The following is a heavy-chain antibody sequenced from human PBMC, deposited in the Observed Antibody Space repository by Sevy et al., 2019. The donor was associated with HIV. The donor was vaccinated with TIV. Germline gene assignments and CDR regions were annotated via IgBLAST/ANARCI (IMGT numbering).Heavy chain of an antibody. CDR1: GGSLSGYY. V-gene: IGHV4-34*01. D-gene: IGHD1-26*01. J-gene: IGHJ4*02. CDR3: ARGQWEHPF. CDR2: IMPSAIT. Sequence: SETLSLTCAVYGGSLSGYYWSWIRQPPGKGLEWIGEIMPSAITNYNPSLKSRVSISIDTSKNQFSLKVNSVTAADTAIYYCARGQWEHPFWGQGTQVTVSS.